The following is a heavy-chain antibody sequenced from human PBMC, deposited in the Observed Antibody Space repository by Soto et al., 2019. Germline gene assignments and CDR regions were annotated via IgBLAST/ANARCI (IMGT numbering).Heavy chain of an antibody. Sequence: SLTCSACGDSIRKCYRDWIRQPPGKRREWIGYFSYTGTPNSNPSPKSRVTISADTSKNRLFLKLSSVTAADTAVHYCGRHLFPDVWGQGTTVTVS. CDR2: FSYTGTP. J-gene: IGHJ6*02. CDR1: GDSIRKCY. D-gene: IGHD2-21*01. V-gene: IGHV4-59*08. CDR3: GRHLFPDV.